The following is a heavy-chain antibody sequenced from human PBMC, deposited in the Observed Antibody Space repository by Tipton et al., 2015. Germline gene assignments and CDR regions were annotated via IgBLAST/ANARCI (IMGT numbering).Heavy chain of an antibody. CDR3: ARASRYYASGTYIQSGAFDI. D-gene: IGHD3-10*01. CDR2: IDHRGST. Sequence: GLVKPSETLSLTCAVYGGSLRDYFYSWIRQPPGKGLEWIGEIDHRGSTSDNPSLKTRVTISVNTSKNHLSLKLRSVTAADTAIYYCARASRYYASGTYIQSGAFDIWGQGTMVTVSS. V-gene: IGHV4-34*01. CDR1: GGSLRDYF. J-gene: IGHJ3*02.